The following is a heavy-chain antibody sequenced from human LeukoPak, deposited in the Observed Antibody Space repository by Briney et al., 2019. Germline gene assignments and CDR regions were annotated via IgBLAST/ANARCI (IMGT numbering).Heavy chain of an antibody. Sequence: PGGSLRLSCAASGFTFSSYGMHWVRQAPGKGLEWVAFIRYDGSNKYYADSVKGRFTISRDNSKNTLYLQMNSLRAEDTAVYYCAKLFLRLNPFDYWGQGTLVTVSS. J-gene: IGHJ4*02. D-gene: IGHD5/OR15-5a*01. CDR1: GFTFSSYG. CDR2: IRYDGSNK. CDR3: AKLFLRLNPFDY. V-gene: IGHV3-30*02.